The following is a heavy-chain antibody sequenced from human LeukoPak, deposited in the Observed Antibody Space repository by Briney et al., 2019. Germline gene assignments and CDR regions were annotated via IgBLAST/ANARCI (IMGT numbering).Heavy chain of an antibody. V-gene: IGHV1-69*04. CDR2: IMPILGIA. CDR3: ASLLGYYGSGSYSGY. D-gene: IGHD3-10*01. CDR1: GGTFSSYA. J-gene: IGHJ4*02. Sequence: ASVKVSCKASGGTFSSYAISWVRQAPGQGLEWMGRIMPILGIANYAQKFQGRVTITADKSTSTAYMELSSLRSEDTAVYYCASLLGYYGSGSYSGYWGQGTLVTVSS.